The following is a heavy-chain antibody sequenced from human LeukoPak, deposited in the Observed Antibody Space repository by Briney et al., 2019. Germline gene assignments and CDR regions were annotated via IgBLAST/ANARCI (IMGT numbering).Heavy chain of an antibody. Sequence: ASVKVSCKASGGTFSSYAISWVRQAPGQGLEWMGGIIPIFGTANYAQKFQGRVTITTDESTSTAYMELSSLRSEDTAVYYCARYTDWRGANWFDPWGQGTLVTVSS. CDR3: ARYTDWRGANWFDP. CDR2: IIPIFGTA. V-gene: IGHV1-69*05. D-gene: IGHD3-3*01. J-gene: IGHJ5*02. CDR1: GGTFSSYA.